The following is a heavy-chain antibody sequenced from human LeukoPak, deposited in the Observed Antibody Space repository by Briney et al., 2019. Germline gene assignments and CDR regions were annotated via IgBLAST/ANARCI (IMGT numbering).Heavy chain of an antibody. D-gene: IGHD3-3*01. V-gene: IGHV1-18*01. Sequence: GASVKVSCKASGYTFTDNGISWVRQAPGEGLEWMGWISANSGKTNYAQRFQGRVTMTRETSSSTAYMELRSLRSDDTAVYYCARLTFYDFWSGYPNGDLDYWGQGTLVTVSS. CDR2: ISANSGKT. CDR1: GYTFTDNG. J-gene: IGHJ4*02. CDR3: ARLTFYDFWSGYPNGDLDY.